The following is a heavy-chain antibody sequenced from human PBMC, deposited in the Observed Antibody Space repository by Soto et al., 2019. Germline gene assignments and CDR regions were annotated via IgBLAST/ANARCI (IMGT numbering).Heavy chain of an antibody. CDR2: LSYDGHNE. V-gene: IGHV3-30*18. D-gene: IGHD3-10*01. J-gene: IGHJ4*02. CDR3: AKDRGFGEYLFDS. CDR1: GVAFSTYG. Sequence: QAQLVESGGAVVQPGTSLRLSCAASGVAFSTYGVHWVRQAPGKGLEWVAILSYDGHNEYYTDSVKGRFTISRDTSRNTLYLQMDRLRADDTAMYYCAKDRGFGEYLFDSWGQGTLVTVSS.